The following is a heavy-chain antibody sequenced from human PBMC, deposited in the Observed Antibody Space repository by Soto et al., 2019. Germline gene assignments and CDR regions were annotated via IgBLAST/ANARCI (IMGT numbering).Heavy chain of an antibody. D-gene: IGHD3-10*01. V-gene: IGHV4-30-4*01. CDR1: CGSISSGDYY. CDR3: ARAPITMVRGVIIFDY. CDR2: IYYSGST. J-gene: IGHJ4*02. Sequence: SETLSLTCTVSCGSISSGDYYWSWIRQPPGKGLEWIGYIYYSGSTYYNPSLKSRVTISVDTSKNQFSLKLSSVTAADTAVYYCARAPITMVRGVIIFDYWGQGTLVTVSS.